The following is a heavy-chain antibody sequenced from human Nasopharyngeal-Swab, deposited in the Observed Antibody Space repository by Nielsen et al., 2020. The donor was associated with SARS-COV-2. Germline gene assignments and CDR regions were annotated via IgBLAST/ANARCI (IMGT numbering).Heavy chain of an antibody. V-gene: IGHV4-34*01. D-gene: IGHD3-10*01. J-gene: IGHJ5*02. Sequence: SETLPPTCAVYGGSSSGYYWTWTRQPPGKGLEWIGEINHSESTNYNPSLKSRVTISVDTSKNQFSLKLSSVTAADTAVYYCASNTYYYGSGSDFPWFDAWGQGTLVTVSS. CDR2: INHSEST. CDR1: GGSSSGYY. CDR3: ASNTYYYGSGSDFPWFDA.